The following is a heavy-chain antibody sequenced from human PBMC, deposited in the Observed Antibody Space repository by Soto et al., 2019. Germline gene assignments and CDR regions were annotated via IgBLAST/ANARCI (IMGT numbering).Heavy chain of an antibody. V-gene: IGHV4-38-2*02. J-gene: IGHJ4*02. CDR3: ARDNNKPN. Sequence: SESLSLTCAVSGYSISSGYYWGWIRQPPGKGLEWIGSIYHSGSTYYNPSLKSRVTISVDTSKNQFSLKLSSVTAADTAVYYCARDNNKPNWSQGTLVTVSS. CDR2: IYHSGST. CDR1: GYSISSGYY.